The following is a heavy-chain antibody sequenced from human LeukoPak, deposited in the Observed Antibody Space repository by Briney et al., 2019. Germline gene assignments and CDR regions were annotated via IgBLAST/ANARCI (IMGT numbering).Heavy chain of an antibody. CDR1: GFPFSDFV. J-gene: IGHJ4*02. D-gene: IGHD6-19*01. Sequence: GGSLRLSCAASGFPFSDFVMHWVRQAPGKGLEWVAVIRYDGNNKYYADSVKGRFTISRDNSKNMLYLQMNSLGTEDTAVYYCAKDRWGAVASFDYWGQGTLVTVSS. V-gene: IGHV3-30*02. CDR3: AKDRWGAVASFDY. CDR2: IRYDGNNK.